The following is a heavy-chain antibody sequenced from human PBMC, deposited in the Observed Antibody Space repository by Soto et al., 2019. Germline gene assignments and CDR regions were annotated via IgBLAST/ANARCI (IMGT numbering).Heavy chain of an antibody. CDR3: ARGRRSSGRHDAFDI. D-gene: IGHD6-19*01. CDR1: GGSIGTYY. CDR2: IDYSGTT. V-gene: IGHV4-59*07. J-gene: IGHJ3*02. Sequence: SDTLSLTCTVSGGSIGTYYWSWIRQPPGKGLEWIGYIDYSGTTKYNPPLMSRVTMSLDTSKNQFSLKLTSVTAADTAVYYCARGRRSSGRHDAFDIWGQGTMVTVSS.